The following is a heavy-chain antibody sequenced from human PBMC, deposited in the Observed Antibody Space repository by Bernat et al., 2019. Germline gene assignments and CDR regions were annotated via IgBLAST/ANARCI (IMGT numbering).Heavy chain of an antibody. V-gene: IGHV3-30-3*01. CDR3: ARVRAFDGRYYGSGRNAFDI. Sequence: QVQLVESGGGVVQPGRSLRLSCAASGFTFSSYAMHWVRQAPGKGLEWVAVISYDGSNKYYADSVKGRFTISRDNSKNTLYLQMNSLRAEDTAVYYCARVRAFDGRYYGSGRNAFDIWGQGTMVTVSS. CDR1: GFTFSSYA. J-gene: IGHJ3*02. D-gene: IGHD3-10*01. CDR2: ISYDGSNK.